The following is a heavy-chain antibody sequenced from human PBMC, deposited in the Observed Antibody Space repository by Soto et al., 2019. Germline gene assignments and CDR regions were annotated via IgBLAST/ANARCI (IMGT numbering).Heavy chain of an antibody. V-gene: IGHV1-18*01. D-gene: IGHD6-19*01. CDR2: ISAYHGNT. J-gene: IGHJ4*02. CDR1: GYTFTSYG. Sequence: QVQLVQSGAEVKKPGASVKVSCKASGYTFTSYGISWVRQAPGQGLEWMGWISAYHGNTNYAQKLQDRVTMTTDTSTSTAYMELRSLRSDDTAVYYCARDGWYANARSRFDYWGQGTLVTVSS. CDR3: ARDGWYANARSRFDY.